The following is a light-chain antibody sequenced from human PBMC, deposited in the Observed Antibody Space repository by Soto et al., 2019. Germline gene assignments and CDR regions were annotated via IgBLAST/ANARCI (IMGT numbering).Light chain of an antibody. Sequence: EIVWTQSPGTLSLSPGERATLSCRPSDSVASSYLAWYQKKPGQPPRLLIYGASNRATGFPARFSGSGSGTEFTLTITGLPSDAFAVYYCQQYTDTWPTFGQGTKVDIK. V-gene: IGKV3-20*01. CDR1: DSVASSY. CDR2: GAS. J-gene: IGKJ1*01. CDR3: QQYTDTWPT.